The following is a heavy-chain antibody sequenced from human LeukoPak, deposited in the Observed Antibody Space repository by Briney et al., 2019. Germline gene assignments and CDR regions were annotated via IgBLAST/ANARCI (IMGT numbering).Heavy chain of an antibody. J-gene: IGHJ6*02. CDR3: ARPMATVTTNGMDV. Sequence: SETLSLTCAVYGGSFSGYYWSWIRQPPVKGLEWIGYIYYSGSTNYNPSLKSRVTISVDTSKNQFSLKLSSVTAADTAVYYCARPMATVTTNGMDVWGQGTTVTVSS. CDR2: IYYSGST. CDR1: GGSFSGYY. V-gene: IGHV4-59*12. D-gene: IGHD4-17*01.